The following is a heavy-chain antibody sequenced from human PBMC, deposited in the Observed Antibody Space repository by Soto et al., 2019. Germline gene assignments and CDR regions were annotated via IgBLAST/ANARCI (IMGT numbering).Heavy chain of an antibody. CDR3: AHRRVNYAMGV. CDR1: GLSVSTSEVG. D-gene: IGHD3-16*01. Sequence: QITLKESGPTLVKPTQTLTLTCTFSGLSVSTSEVGVGWIRQSPGKALEWLAHIYWDDDKRYSPSLKNRLTLTKDTSKNQVVLTMTNMDPVDTGTYYRAHRRVNYAMGVWGQGITVTVSS. V-gene: IGHV2-5*02. CDR2: IYWDDDK. J-gene: IGHJ6*02.